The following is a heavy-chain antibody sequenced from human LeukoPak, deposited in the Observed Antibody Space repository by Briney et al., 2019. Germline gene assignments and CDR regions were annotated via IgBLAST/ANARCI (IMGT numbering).Heavy chain of an antibody. CDR3: ARSLDF. CDR1: GFTFSIYS. J-gene: IGHJ4*02. V-gene: IGHV3-21*01. CDR2: ISSSSGYI. Sequence: NPGGSLRLSCAASGFTFSIYSMNWVRQAPGKGLEWVSYISSSSGYIPYVDSVKGRFTISRDNAKNSLYLQMNSLRVEDTAVYYCARSLDFWGQGTLVTVSS.